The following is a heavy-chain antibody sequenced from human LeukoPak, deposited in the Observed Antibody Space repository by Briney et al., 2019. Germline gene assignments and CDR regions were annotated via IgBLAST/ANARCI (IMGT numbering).Heavy chain of an antibody. CDR1: GGSFSGYY. CDR2: INHSGST. Sequence: SETLSLTCAVYGGSFSGYYWSWIRQPPGKGLEWIGEINHSGSTNYNPSLKSRVTISVDTSKNQFSLKLSSVTAADTAVYYCARPLVRELRGDAFDIWGQGTMVTVSS. J-gene: IGHJ3*02. CDR3: ARPLVRELRGDAFDI. D-gene: IGHD3-10*01. V-gene: IGHV4-34*01.